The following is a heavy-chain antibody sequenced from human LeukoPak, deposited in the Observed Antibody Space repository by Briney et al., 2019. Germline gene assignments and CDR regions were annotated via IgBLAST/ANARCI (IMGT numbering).Heavy chain of an antibody. J-gene: IGHJ4*02. CDR1: GGTFSSYA. CDR3: ARDPSPNPPRYCSSTSCCPDAFFDY. D-gene: IGHD2-2*01. Sequence: ASVKVSCKASGGTFSSYAISWVRQAPGQGLGWMGGIIPIFGTANYAQKFQGRVTITTDESTSTAYMELSSLRSEDTAVYYCARDPSPNPPRYCSSTSCCPDAFFDYWGQGTLVTVSS. V-gene: IGHV1-69*05. CDR2: IIPIFGTA.